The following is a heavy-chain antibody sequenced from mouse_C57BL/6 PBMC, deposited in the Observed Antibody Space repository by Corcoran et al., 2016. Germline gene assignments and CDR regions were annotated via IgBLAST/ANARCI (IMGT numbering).Heavy chain of an antibody. CDR3: ARGRYDYDVVINY. CDR1: GYTFTDYY. D-gene: IGHD2-4*01. J-gene: IGHJ2*01. CDR2: INPYNGGT. V-gene: IGHV1-19*01. Sequence: EVQLQQSGPVLVKPGASVKMSCKASGYTFTDYYMNWVKQSHGKSLEWIGVINPYNGGTSYNQKFKGKATLTVDKSSSTAYMELNSLTSEDSAVYYCARGRYDYDVVINYWGQGTTITVSS.